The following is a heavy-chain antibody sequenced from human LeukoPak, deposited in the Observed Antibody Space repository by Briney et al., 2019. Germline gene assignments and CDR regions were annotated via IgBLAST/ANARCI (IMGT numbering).Heavy chain of an antibody. CDR1: GFSFSDYW. V-gene: IGHV3-7*01. CDR2: IKEDGSEK. J-gene: IGHJ5*02. CDR3: ARDTRSYSEETAYSWYDP. D-gene: IGHD3-9*01. Sequence: GGSLRLSCTASGFSFSDYWMTWVRQVSGKGLEWVANIKEDGSEKHYVDSVKGRFTISRDNAKNSLYLQMNSLRAEDTAVYYCARDTRSYSEETAYSWYDPWGQGTLVTVSS.